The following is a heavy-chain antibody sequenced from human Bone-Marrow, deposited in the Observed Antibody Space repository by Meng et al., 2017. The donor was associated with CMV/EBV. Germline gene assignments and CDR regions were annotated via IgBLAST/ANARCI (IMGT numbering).Heavy chain of an antibody. CDR2: HYNDVSSI. D-gene: IGHD1-14*01. CDR1: GFTFSIYW. Sequence: GGSLRLSCAASGFTFSIYWMHWVRQVPGKGLEWVSRHYNDVSSISYADSVKGRLTISRDNAKKTLYLQMNSLRADDTAVYYCARGLSYMAFDMWGQGPMVTV. V-gene: IGHV3-74*01. CDR3: ARGLSYMAFDM. J-gene: IGHJ3*02.